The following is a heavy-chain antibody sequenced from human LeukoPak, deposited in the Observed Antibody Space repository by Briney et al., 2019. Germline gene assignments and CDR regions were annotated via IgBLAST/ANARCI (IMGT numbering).Heavy chain of an antibody. J-gene: IGHJ6*03. CDR3: AREYGHYYYYYMDV. V-gene: IGHV3-7*01. Sequence: GGSLRLSCAASGFTFSSYWMSWVRQAPGKRLVWVANIKQDGSEKYYVDSVKGRFTISRDNAKNSLYLQMNSLRAEDTAVYYCAREYGHYYYYYMDVWGKGTTVTVSS. D-gene: IGHD4-17*01. CDR2: IKQDGSEK. CDR1: GFTFSSYW.